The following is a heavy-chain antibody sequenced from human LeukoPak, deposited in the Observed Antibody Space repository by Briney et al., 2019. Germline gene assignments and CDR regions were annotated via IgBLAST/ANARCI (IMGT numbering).Heavy chain of an antibody. CDR2: ISSSGATI. CDR3: AREVVVPGAPYYFDY. D-gene: IGHD2-2*01. V-gene: IGHV3-11*01. CDR1: GGSFSGYY. Sequence: LSLTCAVYGGSFSGYYWSWIRQAPGKGLEWVSYISSSGATIYYADSVKGRFTISRDNAKNSLYLQMNSLRAEDTAVYYCAREVVVPGAPYYFDYWGQGTLVTVSS. J-gene: IGHJ4*02.